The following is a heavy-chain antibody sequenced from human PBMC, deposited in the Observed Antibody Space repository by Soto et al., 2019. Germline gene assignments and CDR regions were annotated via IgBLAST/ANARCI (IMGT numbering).Heavy chain of an antibody. CDR1: GYTFTSYY. J-gene: IGHJ5*02. Sequence: ASVKVSCKASGYTFTSYYIHWVRQAPGQGLEWMGIINPSGGSTSYAQKFQGRVTMTRDTSTSTVYMELSSLRSEDTAVYYCARFGCSGGSCYLFDPWGQGTLVTVSS. D-gene: IGHD2-15*01. V-gene: IGHV1-46*03. CDR2: INPSGGST. CDR3: ARFGCSGGSCYLFDP.